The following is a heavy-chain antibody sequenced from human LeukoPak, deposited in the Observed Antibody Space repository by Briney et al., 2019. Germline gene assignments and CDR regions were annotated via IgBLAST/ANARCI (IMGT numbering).Heavy chain of an antibody. CDR2: IYISGST. J-gene: IGHJ4*02. V-gene: IGHV4-4*07. CDR3: ARSVAAGVFDF. Sequence: SETLSLTCTVSGGSISSSYWSWIRQPAGKGLEWIGRIYISGSTNYNPSLKSRVTMSLDTSKNQFSLNLCSVTAADTAVYYCARSVAAGVFDFWGQGTLVTVSS. D-gene: IGHD6-13*01. CDR1: GGSISSSY.